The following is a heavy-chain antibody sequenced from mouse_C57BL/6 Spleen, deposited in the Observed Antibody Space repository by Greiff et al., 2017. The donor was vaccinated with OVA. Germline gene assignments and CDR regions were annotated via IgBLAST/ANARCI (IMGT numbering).Heavy chain of an antibody. Sequence: QVQLQQPGAELVKPGASVKMSCKASGYTFTSYWITWVKQRPGQGLEWIGDIYPGSGSTNYNEKFKSKATLTVDTSSSTAYMQLSSLTSEDSADYYCARQWDGYFDVWGTGTTVTVSS. V-gene: IGHV1-55*01. CDR3: ARQWDGYFDV. CDR1: GYTFTSYW. D-gene: IGHD4-1*01. J-gene: IGHJ1*03. CDR2: IYPGSGST.